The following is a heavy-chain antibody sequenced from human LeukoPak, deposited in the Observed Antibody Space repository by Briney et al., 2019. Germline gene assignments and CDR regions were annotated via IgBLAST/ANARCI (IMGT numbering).Heavy chain of an antibody. CDR2: IVVGSGNT. Sequence: VASVKVSCKASGFTFTSSAMQWVRQARGQRLEWVGWIVVGSGNTNYAQKFQERVTITRDMSTSTAYMELSSLRSEDTAVYYCAAAQNFPVYCSGSCSYYFDYWGQGTLATVSS. CDR1: GFTFTSSA. D-gene: IGHD2-15*01. CDR3: AAAQNFPVYCSGSCSYYFDY. J-gene: IGHJ4*02. V-gene: IGHV1-58*02.